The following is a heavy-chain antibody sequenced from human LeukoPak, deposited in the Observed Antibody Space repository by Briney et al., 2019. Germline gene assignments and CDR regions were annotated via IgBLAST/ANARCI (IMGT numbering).Heavy chain of an antibody. CDR3: ARDRRASSSWYENWFDP. Sequence: SVKVSCKASGGTFSSYAISWVRQAPGQGLEWMGRIIPILGIANYAQKFQGRVTITADKSTSTAYMELSSLRSEDTAVYYCARDRRASSSWYENWFDPWGQGTLVTVSS. CDR2: IIPILGIA. J-gene: IGHJ5*02. D-gene: IGHD6-13*01. CDR1: GGTFSSYA. V-gene: IGHV1-69*04.